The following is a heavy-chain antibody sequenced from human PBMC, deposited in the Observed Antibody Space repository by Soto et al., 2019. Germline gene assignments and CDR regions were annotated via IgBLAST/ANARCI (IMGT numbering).Heavy chain of an antibody. V-gene: IGHV2-5*02. CDR2: IYWDDDK. D-gene: IGHD3-16*01. CDR1: GFSLTTRGVG. CDR3: AHIPNYYQYDWFDP. J-gene: IGHJ5*02. Sequence: QITLKESGPTLVKPTQTLTLTCTFSGFSLTTRGVGVGWIRQPPGKALECLALIYWDDDKRYSPSLQSRLSNTKDTSKHQMVLTMTNVDPVDTATYYCAHIPNYYQYDWFDPWGQGTLVSVSS.